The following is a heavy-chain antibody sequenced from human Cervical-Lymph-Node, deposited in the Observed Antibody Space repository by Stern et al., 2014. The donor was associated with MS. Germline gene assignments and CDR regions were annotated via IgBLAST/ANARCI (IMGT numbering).Heavy chain of an antibody. D-gene: IGHD4-17*01. CDR2: ISSRSSYI. J-gene: IGHJ4*02. CDR3: ASDDYVFGAY. Sequence: EDQLVESGGGLVKPGGSLRLSCAASGFTFSSYSMNWVRQAPGKGLEWVSSISSRSSYIYYADSVKGRFTISRDNAKNSLYLQMNSLRAEDTAVYYCASDDYVFGAYWGQGTLVTVSS. V-gene: IGHV3-21*01. CDR1: GFTFSSYS.